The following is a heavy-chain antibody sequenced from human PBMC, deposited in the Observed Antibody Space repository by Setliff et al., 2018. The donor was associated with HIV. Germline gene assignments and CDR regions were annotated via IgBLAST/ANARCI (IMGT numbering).Heavy chain of an antibody. D-gene: IGHD3-16*02. CDR2: ISYSGFT. J-gene: IGHJ4*02. Sequence: SETLSLTCTVSGVSITSYYWGWLRQPPGKGLESIGYISYSGFTSYNPSLQSRVTISVDTSKNQFSLKVSSVTAADTAVYYCARLDYVWGSHRSLDHWGQGTLVTVS. CDR3: ARLDYVWGSHRSLDH. CDR1: GVSITSYY. V-gene: IGHV4-59*01.